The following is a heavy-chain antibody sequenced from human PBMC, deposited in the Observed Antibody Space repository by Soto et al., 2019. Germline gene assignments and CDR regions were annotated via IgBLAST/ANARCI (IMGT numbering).Heavy chain of an antibody. V-gene: IGHV3-23*01. CDR1: GFTFINYA. CDR2: ISGGGDAA. D-gene: IGHD2-21*01. CDR3: ARKILVFTTRPNYWYFEL. Sequence: EVQALESGGGLVQPGGSLRLSCAGSGFTFINYAMNWVRQAPGKGLERVSSISGGGDAAFFPDSVRGRLTISRDNSKNTVTLQMNSLGVDDTAVYYCARKILVFTTRPNYWYFELWGRGTLVTGSS. J-gene: IGHJ2*01.